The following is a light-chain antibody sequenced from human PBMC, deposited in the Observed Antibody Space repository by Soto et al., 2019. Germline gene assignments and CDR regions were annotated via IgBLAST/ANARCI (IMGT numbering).Light chain of an antibody. CDR3: QQYKSSWT. J-gene: IGKJ1*01. CDR2: DAS. V-gene: IGKV1-5*01. Sequence: DIQMTQSPSILSASVGDRVTITCRASQSISSWLAWYQQKPGKAPKLLIYDASSLESGVPSRFSGSGSGTEFTLTISSLQPDDFATYYCQQYKSSWTFGQGTKV. CDR1: QSISSW.